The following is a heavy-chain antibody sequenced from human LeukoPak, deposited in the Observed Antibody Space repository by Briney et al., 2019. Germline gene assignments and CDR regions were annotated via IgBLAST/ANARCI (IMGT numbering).Heavy chain of an antibody. D-gene: IGHD4-23*01. Sequence: GGSLRLSCAASGFTFSSYAMTWVRQVPGKGLEWVSGISGSGSGTYYADSVKGRFTISRDNSKTTLYLQMNSLRAEDTALYYCVKYTGNSILVRFDYWGQGTLVTVSS. CDR2: ISGSGSGT. CDR3: VKYTGNSILVRFDY. V-gene: IGHV3-23*01. CDR1: GFTFSSYA. J-gene: IGHJ4*02.